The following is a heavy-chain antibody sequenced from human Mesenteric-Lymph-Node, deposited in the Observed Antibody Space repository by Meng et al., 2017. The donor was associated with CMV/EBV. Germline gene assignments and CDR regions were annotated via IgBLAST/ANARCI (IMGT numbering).Heavy chain of an antibody. D-gene: IGHD6-6*01. J-gene: IGHJ5*02. CDR2: MYYSGSS. CDR3: ARVPSSSGCNYFDP. V-gene: IGHV4-30-4*08. Sequence: SETLSLTCTVSGDSIGTYYCSWIRQPPGKGLEWIAYMYYSGSSYYNRSCKSRVTKSLAAPKNQFSLILNSVTAAATAVYYCARVPSSSGCNYFDPWGQGTLVTVSS. CDR1: GDSIGTYY.